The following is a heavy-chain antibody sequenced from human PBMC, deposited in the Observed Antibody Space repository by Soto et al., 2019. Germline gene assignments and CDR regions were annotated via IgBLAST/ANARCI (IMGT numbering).Heavy chain of an antibody. V-gene: IGHV1-69*01. Sequence: QVQLVQSGAEVKKPGSSVKVSCKASGGTFGSYAISWVRQAPGHGLEWMGGIIPIPGTANYAQKFQGRVTIAADESTSTAYMELSSLRSEDTAVYYCARSQGSSTSLELYYYYYYGMDVWGQGTTVTVSS. CDR2: IIPIPGTA. D-gene: IGHD2-2*01. J-gene: IGHJ6*02. CDR1: GGTFGSYA. CDR3: ARSQGSSTSLELYYYYYYGMDV.